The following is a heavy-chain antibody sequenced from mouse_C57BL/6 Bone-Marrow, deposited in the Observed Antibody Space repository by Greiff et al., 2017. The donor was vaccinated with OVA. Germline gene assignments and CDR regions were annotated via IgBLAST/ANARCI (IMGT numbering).Heavy chain of an antibody. CDR3: TSDYGYVFDY. CDR2: IDPETGGT. V-gene: IGHV1-15*01. D-gene: IGHD2-2*01. CDR1: GYTFTDYE. J-gene: IGHJ2*01. Sequence: SGAELVRPGASVTLSCKASGYTFTDYEMHWVKQTPVHGLEWIGAIDPETGGTAYNQKFKGKAILTADKSSSTAYMELRSLTSEDSAVYYCTSDYGYVFDYWGQGTTLTVSS.